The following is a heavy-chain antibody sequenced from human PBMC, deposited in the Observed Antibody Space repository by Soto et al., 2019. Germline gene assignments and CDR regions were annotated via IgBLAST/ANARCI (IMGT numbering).Heavy chain of an antibody. CDR3: ARHGGLGYCSGGSCYPRGAYYYYGMDV. CDR2: IYPGDSDT. D-gene: IGHD2-15*01. V-gene: IGHV5-51*01. J-gene: IGHJ6*02. CDR1: GYSFTSYW. Sequence: GESLKISCKGSGYSFTSYWIGWVRQMPGKGLEWVGIIYPGDSDTRYSPSFQGQVTISADKSISTAYLQWSSLKASDTAMYYCARHGGLGYCSGGSCYPRGAYYYYGMDVWGQGTTVTVSS.